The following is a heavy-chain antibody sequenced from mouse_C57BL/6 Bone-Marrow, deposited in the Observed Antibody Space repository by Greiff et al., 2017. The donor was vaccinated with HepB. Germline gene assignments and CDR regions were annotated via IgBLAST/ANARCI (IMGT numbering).Heavy chain of an antibody. CDR1: GSPFTSYW. J-gene: IGHJ3*01. CDR2: IYPASGST. CDR3: ARARCYDGYGGAWFAY. V-gene: IGHV1-55*01. Sequence: VQLQQPGAELVKPGASVKMSCKASGSPFTSYWITWVKQRPGQGLEWIGVIYPASGSTNYNEKFKSKATLTVDTSSSTAYMQLSSLAAEDSAVYYCARARCYDGYGGAWFAYWGQGTLVTVSA. D-gene: IGHD2-3*01.